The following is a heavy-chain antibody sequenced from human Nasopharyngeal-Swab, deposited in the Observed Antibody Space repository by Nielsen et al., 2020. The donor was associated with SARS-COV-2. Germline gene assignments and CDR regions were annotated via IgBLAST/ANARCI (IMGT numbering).Heavy chain of an antibody. CDR3: ARHGYTRITIFGVWGHIRRDFDY. CDR2: IYYSGST. Sequence: TEAVSLTCTVSGGSISSSSYYWGWIRQPPGKGLEWIGSIYYSGSTYYNPSLKSRVTISVDTSKNQFSLKLSSVTAADTAVYYCARHGYTRITIFGVWGHIRRDFDYWGQGTLVTVSS. CDR1: GGSISSSSYY. J-gene: IGHJ4*02. D-gene: IGHD3-3*01. V-gene: IGHV4-39*01.